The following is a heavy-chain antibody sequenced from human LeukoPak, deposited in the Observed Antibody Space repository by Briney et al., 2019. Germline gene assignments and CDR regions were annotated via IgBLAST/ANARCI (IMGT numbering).Heavy chain of an antibody. V-gene: IGHV4-59*11. CDR1: GGSINSHY. D-gene: IGHD3-10*01. J-gene: IGHJ4*02. CDR2: IYNHGGT. Sequence: SETLSLTCTVSGGSINSHYWSWIRQSPGRGLEWIGYIYNHGGTKYNPSLESRVTISVDTSKSQFSLNVSSVTAADTAVYYCARALYGHYFDCWGQGTLVTVSS. CDR3: ARALYGHYFDC.